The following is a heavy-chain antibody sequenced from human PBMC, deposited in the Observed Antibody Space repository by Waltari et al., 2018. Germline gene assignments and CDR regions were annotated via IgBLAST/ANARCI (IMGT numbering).Heavy chain of an antibody. CDR1: GFTFSGYS. CDR2: ISPGGDTI. V-gene: IGHV3-48*04. J-gene: IGHJ4*02. D-gene: IGHD3-10*01. Sequence: EVQLVESGGGLVQPGGSLRLSCAVSGFTFSGYSLNWVRQAPGKGLEWVSYISPGGDTIYYADSVKGRFTISRDSARNSLYLQMNSLRAEDTALYYCARIRGVSGSYYSDFWGQGTLVTVSS. CDR3: ARIRGVSGSYYSDF.